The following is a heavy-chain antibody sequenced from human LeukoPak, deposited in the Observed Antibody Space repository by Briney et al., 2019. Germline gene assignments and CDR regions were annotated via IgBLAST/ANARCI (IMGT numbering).Heavy chain of an antibody. CDR2: IRSKANSYAT. CDR3: TRHPVGASAFDI. V-gene: IGHV3-73*01. Sequence: GGSLRLSCAASGFTLSGSAMHWVRQASGKGLEWVGRIRSKANSYATAYAASVKGRFTISRDDSKNTAYLQMNSLKTEDTAVYYCTRHPVGASAFDIWGQGTMVTVSS. D-gene: IGHD1-26*01. CDR1: GFTLSGSA. J-gene: IGHJ3*02.